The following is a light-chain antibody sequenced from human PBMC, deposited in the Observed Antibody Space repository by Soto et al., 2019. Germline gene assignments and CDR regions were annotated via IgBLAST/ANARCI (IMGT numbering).Light chain of an antibody. V-gene: IGLV1-44*01. CDR2: TDN. J-gene: IGLJ1*01. CDR3: AAWDNSLNGHV. CDR1: SSNIGKNT. Sequence: QSVLAQPPSVSGTPGQRVTISCSGSSSNIGKNTVSWYQQLPGAAPKPLISTDNQRPSGVPDRFSGSKSGTSASLAISGLQSEDEADYYCAAWDNSLNGHVFGTGTKLTV.